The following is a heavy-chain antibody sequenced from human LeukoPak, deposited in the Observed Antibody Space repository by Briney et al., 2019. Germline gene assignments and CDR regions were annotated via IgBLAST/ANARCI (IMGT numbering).Heavy chain of an antibody. CDR2: ISGSGGST. CDR1: GFTFSSYA. J-gene: IGHJ4*02. Sequence: PGGSLRLSCAASGFTFSSYAMSWVRQAPGKGLEWVSAISGSGGSTYYADSVKGRFTISRDNSKNTLYLQMNSLRAEDTAVYYCAKTKYSSSPMARIFDYWGQGTLVTVSS. D-gene: IGHD6-6*01. CDR3: AKTKYSSSPMARIFDY. V-gene: IGHV3-23*01.